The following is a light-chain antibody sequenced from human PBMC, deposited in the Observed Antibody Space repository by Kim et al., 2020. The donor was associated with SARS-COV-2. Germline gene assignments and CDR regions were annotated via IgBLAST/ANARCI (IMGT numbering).Light chain of an antibody. CDR2: VVN. J-gene: IGLJ1*01. CDR1: ICDVGGYNF. Sequence: QSITIVFSATICDVGGYNFVSWDQHLPGKAAKLMIYVVNKPPSRVSNRFSGSKSGNTASLTISELQAVDEADYYCSSYTISSTPYVFGTGTKVTVL. V-gene: IGLV2-14*03. CDR3: SSYTISSTPYV.